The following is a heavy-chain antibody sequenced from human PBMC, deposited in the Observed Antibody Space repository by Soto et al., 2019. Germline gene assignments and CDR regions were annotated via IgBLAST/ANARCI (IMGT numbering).Heavy chain of an antibody. CDR2: IIPIFGTA. CDR3: ASPTREWLPPARDYYYGMDV. D-gene: IGHD3-3*01. CDR1: GGTFSSYA. V-gene: IGHV1-69*06. J-gene: IGHJ6*02. Sequence: QVQLVQSGAEVKKPGSSVKVSCKASGGTFSSYAISWVRQAPGQGLEWMGGIIPIFGTANYAQKFQGRVTSTAEKSTSTAYMELSSLRSEDTAVYYCASPTREWLPPARDYYYGMDVWGQGTTVTVSS.